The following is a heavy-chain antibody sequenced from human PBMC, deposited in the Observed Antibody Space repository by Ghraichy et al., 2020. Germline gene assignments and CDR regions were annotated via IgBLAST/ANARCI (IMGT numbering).Heavy chain of an antibody. J-gene: IGHJ4*02. CDR3: ARDCSSTSCHDY. CDR2: ISSSSSYI. V-gene: IGHV3-21*01. CDR1: GFTFSSYS. D-gene: IGHD2-2*01. Sequence: GALRLSCAASGFTFSSYSMNWVRQAPGKGLEWVSSISSSSSYIYYADSVKGRFTISRDNAKNSLYLQMNSLRAEDTAVYYFARDCSSTSCHDYWGQGTLVTVSS.